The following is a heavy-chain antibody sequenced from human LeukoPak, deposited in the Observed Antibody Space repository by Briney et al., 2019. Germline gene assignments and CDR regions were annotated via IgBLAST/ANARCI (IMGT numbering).Heavy chain of an antibody. CDR1: GVSISTHY. CDR2: VYHNGIT. J-gene: IGHJ4*02. V-gene: IGHV4-59*08. Sequence: SETLSLTCNVSGVSISTHYWSWIRQSPGKGLEWIGYVYHNGITNYNPSLKSRVTISVDTSKNQFSLKLSSVTAADTAVYYCARHPDCSSTSCSLYYFDYWGQGTLVTVSS. D-gene: IGHD2-2*01. CDR3: ARHPDCSSTSCSLYYFDY.